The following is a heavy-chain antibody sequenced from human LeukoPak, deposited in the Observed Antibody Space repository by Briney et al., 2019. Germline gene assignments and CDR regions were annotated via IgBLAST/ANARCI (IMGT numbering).Heavy chain of an antibody. Sequence: PGGSLRLSCAASAFPFSSYGMPWVRQAPGKGLEWVAVIWHDGSHKYYADSVTGRFTISRDNSKNTLYLQMNSLRAEDTAVYYCASEVYSSGWYLDYWGQGTLVTVSS. D-gene: IGHD6-19*01. CDR1: AFPFSSYG. CDR2: IWHDGSHK. V-gene: IGHV3-33*01. J-gene: IGHJ4*02. CDR3: ASEVYSSGWYLDY.